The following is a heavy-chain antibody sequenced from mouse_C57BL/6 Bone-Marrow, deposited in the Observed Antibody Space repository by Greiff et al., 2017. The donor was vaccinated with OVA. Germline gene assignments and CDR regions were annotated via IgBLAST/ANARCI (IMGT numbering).Heavy chain of an antibody. J-gene: IGHJ2*01. D-gene: IGHD2-1*01. CDR1: GFNIKDDY. CDR2: IDPEDGDT. V-gene: IGHV14-4*01. Sequence: EVMLVESGAELVRPGASVKLSCTASGFNIKDDYMHWVKQRPEQGLEWIGWIDPEDGDTEYASKFQGKATITAATSSNTAYLQLSSLTSEDTAGDYCTSYGNFAYWGQGTTLTVSS. CDR3: TSYGNFAY.